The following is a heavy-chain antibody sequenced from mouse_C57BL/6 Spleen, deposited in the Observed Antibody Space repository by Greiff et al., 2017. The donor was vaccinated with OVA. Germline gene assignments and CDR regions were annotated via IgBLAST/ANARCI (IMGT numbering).Heavy chain of an antibody. V-gene: IGHV2-9-1*01. CDR1: GFSLTSYA. Sequence: QVQLKESGPGLVAPSQSLSITCTVSGFSLTSYAISWVRQPPGKGLEWLGEIWPGGGTNYNSALKSRLSISKKNSKSQVFSKMNDLQTVDTARYYCARIVIYDGYHICDYWGQGTTLTVSS. CDR2: IWPGGGT. D-gene: IGHD2-3*01. CDR3: ARIVIYDGYHICDY. J-gene: IGHJ2*01.